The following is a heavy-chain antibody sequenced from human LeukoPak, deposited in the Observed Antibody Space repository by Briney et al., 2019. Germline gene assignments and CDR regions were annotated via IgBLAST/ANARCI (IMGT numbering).Heavy chain of an antibody. CDR3: ARVDYAFDY. D-gene: IGHD4-17*01. CDR2: INPNSGDT. J-gene: IGHJ4*02. Sequence: ASVKVSCKPSGYTFTHYYLHWVRQAPGQGLEWMGWINPNSGDTNYAQQFQGRVTMTRDTSFTTVYMEVSRLTSDDTAVYYCARVDYAFDYWGQGTLVTVSS. CDR1: GYTFTHYY. V-gene: IGHV1-2*02.